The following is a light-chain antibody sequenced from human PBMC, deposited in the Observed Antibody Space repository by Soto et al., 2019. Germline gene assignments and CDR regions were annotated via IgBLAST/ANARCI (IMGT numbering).Light chain of an antibody. V-gene: IGKV3-20*01. CDR2: GAS. Sequence: EIVLTQSPGTLSLSPGERANLSCRASQSVSSSSYLAWYQQKPGQAPRLLMYGASSSANGIPDRFSGRGSATDFTLTISRLEPEDCAVYYCRQYGSSPSYTFGQGTKLEIK. J-gene: IGKJ2*01. CDR3: RQYGSSPSYT. CDR1: QSVSSSSY.